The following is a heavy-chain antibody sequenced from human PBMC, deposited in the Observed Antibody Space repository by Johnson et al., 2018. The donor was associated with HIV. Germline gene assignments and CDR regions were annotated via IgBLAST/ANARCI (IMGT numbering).Heavy chain of an antibody. Sequence: VQLVESGGGLVQPGRSLRLSCAASGFTFDDYAMHWVRQAPGKGLEWVSGISWNSGSIGYADSVTGRFTISRDNAKNSLYLQMNSLRAEDTALYYCARVGATAAFDIWGQGTMVTVSS. J-gene: IGHJ3*02. CDR1: GFTFDDYA. V-gene: IGHV3-9*01. CDR3: ARVGATAAFDI. D-gene: IGHD1-26*01. CDR2: ISWNSGSI.